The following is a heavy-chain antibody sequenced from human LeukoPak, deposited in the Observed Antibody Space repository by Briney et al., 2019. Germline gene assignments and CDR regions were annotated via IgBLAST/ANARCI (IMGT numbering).Heavy chain of an antibody. CDR3: ARRVQYYFDY. Sequence: PGGSLRLSCAASGFIFSNYDMHWVRQAPGKGLEWVAVIWYDGSDKHYADSVQGRFTISRDNTKNSLYLQMNSLRAEDTAPYYCARRVQYYFDYWGQGTLVTVSS. CDR2: IWYDGSDK. V-gene: IGHV3-33*01. CDR1: GFIFSNYD. J-gene: IGHJ4*02.